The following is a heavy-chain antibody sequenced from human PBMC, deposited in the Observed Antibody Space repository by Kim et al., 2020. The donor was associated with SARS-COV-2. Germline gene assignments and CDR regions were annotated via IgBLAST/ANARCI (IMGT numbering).Heavy chain of an antibody. CDR1: GFTFSSYA. V-gene: IGHV3-30*04. J-gene: IGHJ4*02. CDR2: ISYDGSNK. Sequence: GGSLRLSCAASGFTFSSYAMHWVRQAPGKGLEWVAVISYDGSNKYYADSVKGRFTISRDNSKNTLYLQMNSLRAEDTAVYYCARDSITMVRGVIDYWGQGTLVTVSS. CDR3: ARDSITMVRGVIDY. D-gene: IGHD3-10*01.